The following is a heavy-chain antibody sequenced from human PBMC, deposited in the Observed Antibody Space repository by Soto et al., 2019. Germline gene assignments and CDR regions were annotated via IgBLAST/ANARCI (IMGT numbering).Heavy chain of an antibody. J-gene: IGHJ4*02. D-gene: IGHD6-19*01. V-gene: IGHV3-23*01. CDR3: AKDLGAVAGTSPIDY. Sequence: PGGSLRLSCAASGFTFSSYAMSWVRQAPGKGLEWVSAISGSGGSTYYADSVKGRFTISRDNSRNTLYLQMNSLRAEDTAVYYCAKDLGAVAGTSPIDYWGQGTLVTVSS. CDR2: ISGSGGST. CDR1: GFTFSSYA.